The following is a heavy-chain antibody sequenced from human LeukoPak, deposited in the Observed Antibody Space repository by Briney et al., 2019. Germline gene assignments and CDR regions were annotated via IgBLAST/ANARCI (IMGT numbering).Heavy chain of an antibody. J-gene: IGHJ4*02. V-gene: IGHV3-64D*06. D-gene: IGHD2-2*01. CDR1: GFTLSRYG. CDR3: VKGYCSSISCSLIDY. Sequence: GGSPRLSCSASGFTLSRYGMHWVRQAPGKGLEYVSGISSNGGSTNYADSVKGRFTISRDNSKNTLHLQMSSLRAEDTAVYYCVKGYCSSISCSLIDYGGQGTLVHVSS. CDR2: ISSNGGST.